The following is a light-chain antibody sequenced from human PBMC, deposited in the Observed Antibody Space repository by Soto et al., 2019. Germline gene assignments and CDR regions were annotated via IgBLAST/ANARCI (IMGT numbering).Light chain of an antibody. V-gene: IGKV1-39*01. CDR2: AAS. J-gene: IGKJ2*01. CDR1: QSISSY. Sequence: DIQMTQSPSSLSASVGDRVTITCRASQSISSYLNWYQHKPGKAPRLLIYAASSLQSGVPSRFSGSGSGTDFTHNISSLQPEDSAAYYCQQSYSTPVDFGQGTKLEIK. CDR3: QQSYSTPVD.